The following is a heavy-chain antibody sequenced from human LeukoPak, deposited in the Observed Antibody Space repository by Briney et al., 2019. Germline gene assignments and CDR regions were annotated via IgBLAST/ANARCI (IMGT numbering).Heavy chain of an antibody. CDR2: ISYDGSNN. CDR1: GFSFRTYA. V-gene: IGHV3-33*01. J-gene: IGHJ4*02. CDR3: ARGWGERGKCRGGTCNNPQFDY. D-gene: IGHD2-15*01. Sequence: GGSLRLSCIASGFSFRTYAMHWVRQAPGKGLEWVTFISYDGSNNYYADSVKGRFTISRDNAKNSLYLQMNSLRVEDTAVYYCARGWGERGKCRGGTCNNPQFDYWGRGTLVTVSS.